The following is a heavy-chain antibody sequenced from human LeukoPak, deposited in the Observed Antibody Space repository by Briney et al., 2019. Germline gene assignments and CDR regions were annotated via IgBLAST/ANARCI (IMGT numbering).Heavy chain of an antibody. CDR3: ARETTSSGWYPVDY. Sequence: SETLSLTCTVSGGSISSSRDYWAWIRQPPGKGLEWIANIYYSGSTYYSPSLKSRVTISVDTSKNQFSLKLSSVTAADTAVYYCARETTSSGWYPVDYWGQGTLVTVSS. CDR2: IYYSGST. V-gene: IGHV4-39*07. CDR1: GGSISSSRDY. D-gene: IGHD6-19*01. J-gene: IGHJ4*02.